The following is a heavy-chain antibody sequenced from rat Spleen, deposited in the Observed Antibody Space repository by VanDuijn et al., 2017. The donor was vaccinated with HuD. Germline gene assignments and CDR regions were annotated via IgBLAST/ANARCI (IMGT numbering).Heavy chain of an antibody. CDR1: GFTFKNYW. CDR3: TRERNWAFDH. V-gene: IGHV5-31*01. D-gene: IGHD5-1*01. CDR2: ITNSAGST. Sequence: EVQLVESGGGLVQPGRSLKLSCVASGFTFKNYWMTWIRQAPGKGLEWVASITNSAGSTYYPDSVKGRFTISRDPAKNTLYLQINSLRSEDTATYYCTRERNWAFDHWGQGVMVTVSS. J-gene: IGHJ2*01.